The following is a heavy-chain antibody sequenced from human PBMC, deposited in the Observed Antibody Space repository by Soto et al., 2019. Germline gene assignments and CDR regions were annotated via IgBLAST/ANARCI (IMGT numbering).Heavy chain of an antibody. CDR2: ISSDGSNE. J-gene: IGHJ6*02. Sequence: PGGSLRLACVASGFTFSSYGMYWVRQAPGKGLEWVAVISSDGSNEYYADSVKGRFTISRDNSKNTLYLQMNSLRAEDTAVYYCAKDPIAVAGNNYYRMDVWGQGTTVTSP. CDR3: AKDPIAVAGNNYYRMDV. CDR1: GFTFSSYG. V-gene: IGHV3-30*18. D-gene: IGHD6-19*01.